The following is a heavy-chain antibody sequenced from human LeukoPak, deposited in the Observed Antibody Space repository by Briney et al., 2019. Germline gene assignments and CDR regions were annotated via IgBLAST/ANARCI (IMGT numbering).Heavy chain of an antibody. CDR3: AREGGYYDSSGYYDFDY. V-gene: IGHV3-33*01. J-gene: IGHJ4*02. Sequence: PGGSLRLSCAASTFTFSTHVMHWVRQAPGKGLEWVAVIWYDGSNKYYADSVKGRFTISRDNSKNTLYLQMNSLRAEDTAVYYCAREGGYYDSSGYYDFDYWGQGTLVTVSS. D-gene: IGHD3-22*01. CDR2: IWYDGSNK. CDR1: TFTFSTHV.